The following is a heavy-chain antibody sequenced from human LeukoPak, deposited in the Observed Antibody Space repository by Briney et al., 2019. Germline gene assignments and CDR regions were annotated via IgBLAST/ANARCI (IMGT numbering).Heavy chain of an antibody. V-gene: IGHV3-21*01. CDR1: GFTFSSYS. J-gene: IGHJ4*02. Sequence: GGSLRLSCAASGFTFSSYSMNWVRQAPGKGLEWVSPISSSSTYIYYGDSVKGRFTISRDNAKNSLYLQMNSLRAEDTAVYYCARDFTFVAATGVVDYWGQGTLVTVSS. CDR2: ISSSSTYI. CDR3: ARDFTFVAATGVVDY. D-gene: IGHD6-13*01.